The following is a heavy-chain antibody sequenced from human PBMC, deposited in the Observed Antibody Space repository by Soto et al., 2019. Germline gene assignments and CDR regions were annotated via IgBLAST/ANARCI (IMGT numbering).Heavy chain of an antibody. CDR3: ARDRGNYDFWSGSSDAFDI. J-gene: IGHJ3*02. D-gene: IGHD3-3*01. Sequence: ASVKVSCKASGYTFTSYGISWVRQAPGQGLEWMGWISAYNGNTNYAQKLQGRVTMTTDTSTSTAYVELRSLRSDDTAVYYCARDRGNYDFWSGSSDAFDIWGQGKMVTVSS. CDR1: GYTFTSYG. V-gene: IGHV1-18*01. CDR2: ISAYNGNT.